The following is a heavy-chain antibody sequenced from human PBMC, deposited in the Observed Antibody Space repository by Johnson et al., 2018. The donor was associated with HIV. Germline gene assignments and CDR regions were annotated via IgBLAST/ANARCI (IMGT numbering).Heavy chain of an antibody. CDR3: ARTPSLPGAFDI. V-gene: IGHV3-30*02. J-gene: IGHJ3*02. CDR1: GFTFSTFG. Sequence: QVKLVESGGGVVQPGGSLRLSCAASGFTFSTFGMHWVRQAPGKGLEWVSFKRYDGSNKYYADFVKGRFTTSRDNSNNTLYLQMNSLRAEDTAVYYCARTPSLPGAFDIWGQGTMVTVSS. D-gene: IGHD1-14*01. CDR2: KRYDGSNK.